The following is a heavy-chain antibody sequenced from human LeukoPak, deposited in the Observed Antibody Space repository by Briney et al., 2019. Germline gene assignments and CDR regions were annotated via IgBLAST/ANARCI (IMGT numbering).Heavy chain of an antibody. CDR3: ARGKYCSGGSCSPAPFDY. D-gene: IGHD2-15*01. CDR2: INHSGST. V-gene: IGHV4-34*01. CDR1: GGSFSGYY. Sequence: SETLSLTCAVYGGSFSGYYWSWIRQPPGKGLEWIGEINHSGSTNYNPSLKSRVTISVDTSKNQFSLKLSSVTAADTAVYYCARGKYCSGGSCSPAPFDYWGQGTLVTVSS. J-gene: IGHJ4*02.